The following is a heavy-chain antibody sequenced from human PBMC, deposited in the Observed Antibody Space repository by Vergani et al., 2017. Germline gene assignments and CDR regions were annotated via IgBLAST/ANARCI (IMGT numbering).Heavy chain of an antibody. D-gene: IGHD4-17*01. CDR1: GFTFDDYA. J-gene: IGHJ6*02. Sequence: EVQLVESGGGLVQPGRSLRLSCAASGFTFDDYAMHWVRQAPGKGLEWVSGISWNSGSIGYADSVKGRFTISRDNAKNSLYLQMNSLRAEDMALYYCAKGAKPGFTVTTTYYGMDVWGQXP. CDR2: ISWNSGSI. CDR3: AKGAKPGFTVTTTYYGMDV. V-gene: IGHV3-9*03.